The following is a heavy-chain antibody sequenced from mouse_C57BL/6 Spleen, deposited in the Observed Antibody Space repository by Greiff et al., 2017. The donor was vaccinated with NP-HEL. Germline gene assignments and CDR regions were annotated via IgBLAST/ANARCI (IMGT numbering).Heavy chain of an antibody. Sequence: EVQRVESGPELVKPGASVKISCKASGYSFTDYNMNWVKQSNGKSLEWIGVINPNYGTTSYNQKFQGKATLTVDQSSSTAYMQLNSLTSEDSAVYYCASYYSNRYYYAMDYWGQGTSVTVSS. J-gene: IGHJ4*01. CDR2: INPNYGTT. CDR3: ASYYSNRYYYAMDY. CDR1: GYSFTDYN. V-gene: IGHV1-39*01. D-gene: IGHD2-5*01.